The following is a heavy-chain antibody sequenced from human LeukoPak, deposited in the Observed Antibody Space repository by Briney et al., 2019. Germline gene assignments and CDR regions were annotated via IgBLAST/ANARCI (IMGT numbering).Heavy chain of an antibody. V-gene: IGHV4-34*01. J-gene: IGHJ4*02. Sequence: SETLSLTCAVYGGSFSGYYWSWIRQPPGKGLEWIGEINHSGSTNYNPSLKSRVTISVDTSKNQFSLKLSSVTAADTAVYYCARLSVAVFWSGYGEHFDYWGQGTLVTVSS. CDR3: ARLSVAVFWSGYGEHFDY. D-gene: IGHD3-3*01. CDR1: GGSFSGYY. CDR2: INHSGST.